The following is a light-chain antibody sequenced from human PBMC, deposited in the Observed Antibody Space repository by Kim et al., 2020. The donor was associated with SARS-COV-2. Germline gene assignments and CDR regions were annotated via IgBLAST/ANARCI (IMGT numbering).Light chain of an antibody. CDR3: QQYGSSPYT. J-gene: IGKJ2*01. Sequence: LSPGERATLSCRARQSVSSNYLAWYQGKPGQAPRLLIFGASSRATGIPDGFSGSGSGTDFTLTISRLEPEDFAVYYCQQYGSSPYTFGQGTKLEI. CDR1: QSVSSNY. V-gene: IGKV3-20*01. CDR2: GAS.